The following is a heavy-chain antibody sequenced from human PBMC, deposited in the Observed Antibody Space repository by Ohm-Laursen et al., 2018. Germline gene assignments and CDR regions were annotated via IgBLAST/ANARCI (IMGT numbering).Heavy chain of an antibody. J-gene: IGHJ4*02. V-gene: IGHV3-64*02. CDR3: ARGSDD. Sequence: GSLRLSCAAFGFSFSTYAMNWVRQAPGQGLEFVSAISNDGASALYAESVKGRFTISRDNSKNTLYLQMGSLGADDMGVYFCARGSDDWGQGTLVTVSS. CDR1: GFSFSTYA. CDR2: ISNDGASA.